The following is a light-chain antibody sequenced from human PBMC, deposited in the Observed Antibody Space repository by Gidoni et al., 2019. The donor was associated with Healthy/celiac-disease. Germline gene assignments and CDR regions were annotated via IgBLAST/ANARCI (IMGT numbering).Light chain of an antibody. V-gene: IGLV3-1*01. Sequence: SYELTPPPSVSVSPGQTASITCSGDKLGDKYACWYQQKPGQSPVLVIYQDSKRPSGIPERFSGSNSGNTATLTISGTQAMDEADYYCQAWDSCTVVFGGGTKLTVL. CDR3: QAWDSCTVV. J-gene: IGLJ2*01. CDR2: QDS. CDR1: KLGDKY.